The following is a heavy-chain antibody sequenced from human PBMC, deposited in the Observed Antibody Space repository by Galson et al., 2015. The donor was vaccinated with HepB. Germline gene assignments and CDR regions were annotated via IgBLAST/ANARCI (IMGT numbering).Heavy chain of an antibody. J-gene: IGHJ4*02. CDR2: INAGNGNT. V-gene: IGHV1-3*01. CDR1: GYTFTSYA. D-gene: IGHD6-19*01. CDR3: ANSPVAGTLWVEYYFDY. Sequence: SVKVSCKASGYTFTSYAMHWVRQAPGQRLEWMGWINAGNGNTKYSQKFQGRVTITRDTSASTAYMELSSLRSEDTAVYYCANSPVAGTLWVEYYFDYWGQGTLVTVSS.